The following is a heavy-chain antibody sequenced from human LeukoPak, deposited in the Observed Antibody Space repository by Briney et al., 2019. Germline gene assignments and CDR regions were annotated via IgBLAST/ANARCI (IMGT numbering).Heavy chain of an antibody. J-gene: IGHJ6*04. CDR3: ARDQVFGVVTNLMDV. Sequence: GGSLRLSCAASGFTFSSYGMHWVRQAPGKGLEWVAVISYDGSNKYYADSVKGRFTISRDNSKNTLYLQMNSLRAEDTAVYYCARDQVFGVVTNLMDVWGKGTTVTVSS. D-gene: IGHD3-3*01. V-gene: IGHV3-30*03. CDR2: ISYDGSNK. CDR1: GFTFSSYG.